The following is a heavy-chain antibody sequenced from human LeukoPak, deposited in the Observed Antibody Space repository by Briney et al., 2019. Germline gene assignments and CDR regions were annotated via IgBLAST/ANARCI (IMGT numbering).Heavy chain of an antibody. CDR1: GGTFSSYA. J-gene: IGHJ4*02. CDR3: ARLGIGTNRYCSSTSCYFDY. V-gene: IGHV1-69*05. Sequence: SVKFSCKASGGTFSSYAISCVRQAPGQGLEWMGGIIPIVGTANYAQKFQGRVTITTDESTSTAYMELSSLRSEDTAVYYCARLGIGTNRYCSSTSCYFDYWGQGNLVTVSS. CDR2: IIPIVGTA. D-gene: IGHD2-2*01.